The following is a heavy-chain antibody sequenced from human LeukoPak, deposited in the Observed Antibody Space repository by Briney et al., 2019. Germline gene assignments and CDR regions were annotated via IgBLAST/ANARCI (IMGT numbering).Heavy chain of an antibody. V-gene: IGHV3-73*01. CDR2: IRSKANSYAT. D-gene: IGHD6-19*01. J-gene: IGHJ4*02. CDR1: GFTFSGSA. Sequence: GGSLRLSCAASGFTFSGSAMHWVRQASGKGLEWVGRIRSKANSYATAYATSVKGRFTISRDDSKNTAYLQMNSLKTEDTAVYYCARSVRGWYVPYYFDYWGQGTLVTVSS. CDR3: ARSVRGWYVPYYFDY.